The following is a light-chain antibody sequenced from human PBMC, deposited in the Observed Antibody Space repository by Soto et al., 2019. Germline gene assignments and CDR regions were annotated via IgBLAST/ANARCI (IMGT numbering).Light chain of an antibody. Sequence: DIQMTQSPSSLSASVGDRVTITCRASQSINKYINWYQQKPGKAPNLLINGASSLQSGVPSRFSGSGSGTDFTLTISNLQPEDFATYYCQQTYSTPFTFGHGTKVDIK. CDR1: QSINKY. CDR3: QQTYSTPFT. V-gene: IGKV1-39*01. CDR2: GAS. J-gene: IGKJ3*01.